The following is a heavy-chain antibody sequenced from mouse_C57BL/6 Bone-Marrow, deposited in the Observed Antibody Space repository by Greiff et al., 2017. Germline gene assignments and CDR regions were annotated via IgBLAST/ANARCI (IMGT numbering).Heavy chain of an antibody. V-gene: IGHV1-81*01. CDR2: IYPRSGNT. Sequence: QVQLKESGAELARPGASVKLSCKASGYTFTSYGISWVKQRTGQGLEWIGEIYPRSGNTYYNEKFKGKATLTADKSSSTAYMELRSLTSEDSAVYFCARGWLLGGFDYWGQGTTLTVSS. D-gene: IGHD2-3*01. J-gene: IGHJ2*01. CDR1: GYTFTSYG. CDR3: ARGWLLGGFDY.